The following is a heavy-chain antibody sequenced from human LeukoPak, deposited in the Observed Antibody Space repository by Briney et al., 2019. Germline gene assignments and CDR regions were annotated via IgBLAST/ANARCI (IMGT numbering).Heavy chain of an antibody. V-gene: IGHV3-7*03. CDR3: ARLHSSGWYDPELVGMDV. CDR2: IKEDGSEK. D-gene: IGHD6-19*01. J-gene: IGHJ6*02. Sequence: GGSLRLSCAASGFTFSNSWMGWVRQDPGNGLEWVANIKEDGSEKYYMDSVKGRFTISRDNAKNSLFLQMNSLRAEDTAVYYCARLHSSGWYDPELVGMDVWGQGITVIVSS. CDR1: GFTFSNSW.